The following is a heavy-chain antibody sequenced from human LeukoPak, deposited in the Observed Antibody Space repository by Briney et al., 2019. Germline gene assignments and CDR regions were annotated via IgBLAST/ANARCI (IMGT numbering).Heavy chain of an antibody. V-gene: IGHV3-23*01. CDR2: MSGSGGST. D-gene: IGHD1-1*01. J-gene: IGHJ4*02. CDR3: ARDLITTITFDY. Sequence: PGGTLRLSCAASGFTFSIYGMSWVRQAPGRGLEWVSAMSGSGGSTYYADSVKGRFTISRDNAKNSLYLQMNSLRAEDTAVYYCARDLITTITFDYWGQGTLVTVSS. CDR1: GFTFSIYG.